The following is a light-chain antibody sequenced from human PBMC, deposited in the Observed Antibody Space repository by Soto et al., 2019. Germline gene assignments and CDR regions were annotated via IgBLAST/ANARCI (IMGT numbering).Light chain of an antibody. V-gene: IGKV1-39*01. J-gene: IGKJ4*01. CDR3: QQSYSTPLT. Sequence: DIQMTQSPSSLSASVGDRVTITCRASQTIDNYLNWYQQKPGRGPQLLIDAASSLQSGVPPRFSGSGSGTDFILTISSLQREDVATYFCQQSYSTPLTFGGGTKVEIK. CDR1: QTIDNY. CDR2: AAS.